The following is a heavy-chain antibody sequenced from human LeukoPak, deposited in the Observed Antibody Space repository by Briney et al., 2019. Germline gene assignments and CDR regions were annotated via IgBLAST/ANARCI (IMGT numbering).Heavy chain of an antibody. D-gene: IGHD3-10*01. J-gene: IGHJ3*02. V-gene: IGHV4-4*07. CDR3: ARDQGAYGSGSYYNTNAFDI. CDR1: GGSISSYY. CDR2: IYTSGST. Sequence: SETLSLTCTVSGGSISSYYWSWIRPPAGKGLEWIGRIYTSGSTNYNPSLKSRVTMSVDTSKNQFSLKLSSVTAADTAVYYCARDQGAYGSGSYYNTNAFDIWGQGTMVTVSS.